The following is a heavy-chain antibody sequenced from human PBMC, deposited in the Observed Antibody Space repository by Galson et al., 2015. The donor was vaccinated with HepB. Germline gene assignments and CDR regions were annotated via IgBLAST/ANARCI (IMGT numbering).Heavy chain of an antibody. Sequence: SLRLSCAASGFTFSSSYMSWVRQAPGKGLEWVSAISGSGVNAYYADSVRGRFTISRDNSENTLYLQMNSLRAEDTAVYYCAKAETILGVTDWFDPWGQGTLVTVSS. D-gene: IGHD1-26*01. CDR2: ISGSGVNA. J-gene: IGHJ5*02. CDR1: GFTFSSSY. CDR3: AKAETILGVTDWFDP. V-gene: IGHV3-23*01.